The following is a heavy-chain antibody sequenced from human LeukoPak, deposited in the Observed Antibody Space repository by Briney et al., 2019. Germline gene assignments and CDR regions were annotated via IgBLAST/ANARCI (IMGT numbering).Heavy chain of an antibody. CDR1: GYTFTSYD. J-gene: IGHJ6*03. CDR3: ARVQKGITMIVVAPRPYYYMDV. CDR2: MNPNSGNT. V-gene: IGHV1-8*03. D-gene: IGHD3-22*01. Sequence: ASVKVSCKASGYTFTSYDINWVRQATGQGLEWMGWMNPNSGNTGYAQKFQGRVTITRNTSISTAYMELSSLRSEDTAVYYCARVQKGITMIVVAPRPYYYMDVWGKGTTVTISS.